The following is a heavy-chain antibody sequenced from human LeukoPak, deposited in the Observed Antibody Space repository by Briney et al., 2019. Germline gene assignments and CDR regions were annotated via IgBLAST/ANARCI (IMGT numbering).Heavy chain of an antibody. D-gene: IGHD2-21*01. Sequence: PGGSLRLSCVASGFTLSNYGMHWVRQAPGKGLEWVAFVGYDGRNTFYTDSVKGRFTMSRDNSKNKLYLQMSSLRAEDTGLYYCAKDLQTRGGNCGDWWGQGTLVTVSS. V-gene: IGHV3-30*02. CDR3: AKDLQTRGGNCGDW. CDR2: VGYDGRNT. J-gene: IGHJ4*02. CDR1: GFTLSNYG.